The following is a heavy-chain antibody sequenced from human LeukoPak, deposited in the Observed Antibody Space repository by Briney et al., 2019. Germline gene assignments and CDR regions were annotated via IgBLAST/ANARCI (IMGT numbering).Heavy chain of an antibody. CDR2: INHSGST. V-gene: IGHV4-34*01. CDR1: GGSFSGYY. D-gene: IGHD3-16*01. J-gene: IGHJ4*02. CDR3: AKALGGWNFAY. Sequence: SETLSLTCAVYGGSFSGYYWSWIRQPPGKGLEWIGEINHSGSTNYNPSLKGRVTISVDTSKNQFSLKLSSVTAADTAVYYCAKALGGWNFAYWGQGTLVTVSS.